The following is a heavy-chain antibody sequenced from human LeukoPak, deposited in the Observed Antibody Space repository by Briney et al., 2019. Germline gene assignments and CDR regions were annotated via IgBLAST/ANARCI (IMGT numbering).Heavy chain of an antibody. J-gene: IGHJ5*02. D-gene: IGHD3-10*01. CDR2: TYYRSKWYN. V-gene: IGHV6-1*01. CDR3: ARAYGSGSYYLGNWFDP. CDR1: GDSVSSNSAA. Sequence: SQTLSLTCAICGDSVSSNSAAWNWIRQSPSRGLEWLGRTYYRSKWYNDYAVSVKSRITINPDTSKNQFSLQLNSVTPEDTAVYYCARAYGSGSYYLGNWFDPWGQGTLVTVSS.